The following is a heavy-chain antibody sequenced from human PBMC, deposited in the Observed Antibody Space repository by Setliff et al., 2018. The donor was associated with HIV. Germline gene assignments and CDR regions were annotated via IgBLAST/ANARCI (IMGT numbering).Heavy chain of an antibody. CDR2: IHVSGST. Sequence: AETLSLTCTVSGGSMNANHWSWIRQSPGKGPEWIAYIHVSGSTYFNPSLSSRVTISIDTSKNQFPLRLSSVTAADTAVYYCARTGYAFDVWGLGTMVTVSS. V-gene: IGHV4-59*08. CDR1: GGSMNANH. CDR3: ARTGYAFDV. J-gene: IGHJ3*01.